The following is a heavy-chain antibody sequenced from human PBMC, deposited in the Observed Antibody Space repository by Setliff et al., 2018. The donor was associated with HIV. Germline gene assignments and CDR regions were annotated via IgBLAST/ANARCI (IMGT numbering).Heavy chain of an antibody. J-gene: IGHJ4*02. CDR2: IYYSGST. Sequence: SETLSLTCAVSGYPISSGYYWGWIRQPPGKGLEWIGSIYYSGSTYYNPSLKSRITISVDKSKNQFSLKLSSVTAADTAGYYCARGGGITWRSYSFDYWGQGSLVTVSS. V-gene: IGHV4-38-2*01. CDR3: ARGGGITWRSYSFDY. CDR1: GYPISSGYY. D-gene: IGHD3-16*01.